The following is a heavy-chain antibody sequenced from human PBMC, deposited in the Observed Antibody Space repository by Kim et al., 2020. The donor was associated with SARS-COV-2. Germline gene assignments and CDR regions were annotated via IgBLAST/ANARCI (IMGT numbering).Heavy chain of an antibody. V-gene: IGHV4-4*02. D-gene: IGHD1-26*01. J-gene: IGHJ4*02. CDR3: AIRGGGSYRNIDY. Sequence: DSPTRKSRVTISADKSENQFSLKLSSVTAADTAVYDCAIRGGGSYRNIDYWGQGTLVTVSS.